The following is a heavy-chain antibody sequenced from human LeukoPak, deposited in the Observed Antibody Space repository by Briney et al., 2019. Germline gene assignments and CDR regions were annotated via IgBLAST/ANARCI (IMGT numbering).Heavy chain of an antibody. Sequence: SVKVSCKASGGTFSSYAISWVRQAPGQGLEWMGRIIPIFGTANYAQKFQGRVTITTDESTSTAYMELSSLRSEDTAVYYCARDPYRAGIKTGYYFDYWGQGTLVTVSS. CDR2: IIPIFGTA. CDR3: ARDPYRAGIKTGYYFDY. D-gene: IGHD1-14*01. CDR1: GGTFSSYA. J-gene: IGHJ4*02. V-gene: IGHV1-69*05.